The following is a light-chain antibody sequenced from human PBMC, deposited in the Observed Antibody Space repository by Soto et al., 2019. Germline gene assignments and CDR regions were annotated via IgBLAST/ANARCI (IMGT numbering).Light chain of an antibody. CDR1: QVISDY. CDR2: AAS. CDR3: QNYYIAPFT. Sequence: DIQMTQSPSSLSAFLGDRVTINCRASQVISDYLYWYQQKPGKVPKLLIYAASTLQSGVPPRFSGTGSGTDFTLPISSLQPEDVATYYCQNYYIAPFTFGPGTKVDIK. J-gene: IGKJ3*01. V-gene: IGKV1-27*01.